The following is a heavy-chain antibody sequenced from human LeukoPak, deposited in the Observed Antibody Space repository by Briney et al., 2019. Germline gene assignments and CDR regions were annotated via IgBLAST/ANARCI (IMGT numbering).Heavy chain of an antibody. J-gene: IGHJ4*02. CDR3: ATPTPCGGDCYWLNY. V-gene: IGHV1-2*02. Sequence: ASVKVSCKASGYTFTGYYIHRVRQAPGQGLEWMGWINPNSGGTNYAQNFQGRVTMTRDTSISTAYMELSRLRSDDTAVYYCATPTPCGGDCYWLNYWGQGTLVTVSS. D-gene: IGHD2-21*02. CDR1: GYTFTGYY. CDR2: INPNSGGT.